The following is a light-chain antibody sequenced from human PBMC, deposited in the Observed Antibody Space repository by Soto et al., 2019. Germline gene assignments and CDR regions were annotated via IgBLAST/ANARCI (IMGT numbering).Light chain of an antibody. CDR1: QSVSSY. V-gene: IGKV3-11*01. CDR2: DAS. Sequence: EIVLTQSPATLSLSPGERATLSCRASQSVSSYLAWYQQKPGQAPRLLIYDASNRATGIPARFSGSGSGTDFTLTISSLEPEHFAVYYCQQRSNWPPLFGPGTKVDIK. J-gene: IGKJ3*01. CDR3: QQRSNWPPL.